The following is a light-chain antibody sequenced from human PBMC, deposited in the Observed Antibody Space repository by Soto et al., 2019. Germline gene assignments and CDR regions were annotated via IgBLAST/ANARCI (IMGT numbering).Light chain of an antibody. V-gene: IGKV3-20*01. Sequence: EIVLTQSPGTLSLSPGERATLSCRASQSVSSSSLAWYQHKPGHAPRLLIYDASRRATGIPDRFSGSGSGTDFTLTISRLEPEDFAVYYCQQYGTSPGTFGQGTKVDIK. CDR1: QSVSSSS. CDR3: QQYGTSPGT. J-gene: IGKJ1*01. CDR2: DAS.